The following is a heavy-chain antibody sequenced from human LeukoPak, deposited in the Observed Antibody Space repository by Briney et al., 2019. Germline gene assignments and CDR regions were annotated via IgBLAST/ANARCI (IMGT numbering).Heavy chain of an antibody. J-gene: IGHJ4*02. Sequence: PGGSLRLSCAASGFTFSSYGMHWVRQAPGKGLEWVAAIWYDGSNKYYADSVKGRFTISRDNSKNTLYLQMNSLRAEDTAVYYCARDFILTGSIESYYFDYWGQGTLVTVSS. CDR3: ARDFILTGSIESYYFDY. V-gene: IGHV3-33*01. CDR2: IWYDGSNK. CDR1: GFTFSSYG. D-gene: IGHD3-9*01.